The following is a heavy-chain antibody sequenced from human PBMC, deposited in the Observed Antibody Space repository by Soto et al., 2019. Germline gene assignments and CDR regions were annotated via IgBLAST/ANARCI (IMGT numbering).Heavy chain of an antibody. CDR3: AKDRGPVTPKVYYFDY. V-gene: IGHV3-30*18. Sequence: PGGSLILSCAASGFTFSSYGMHWVRQAPGKGLEWVAVISYDGSNKYYADSVKGRFTISRDNSKNTLYLQMNSLRAEDTAVYYCAKDRGPVTPKVYYFDYWGQGTLVTVSS. J-gene: IGHJ4*02. D-gene: IGHD4-17*01. CDR1: GFTFSSYG. CDR2: ISYDGSNK.